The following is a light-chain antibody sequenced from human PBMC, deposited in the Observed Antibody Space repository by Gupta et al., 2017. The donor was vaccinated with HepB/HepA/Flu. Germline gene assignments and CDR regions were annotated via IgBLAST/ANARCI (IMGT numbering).Light chain of an antibody. CDR2: WAS. CDR1: QSVRKSANKNNY. CDR3: QQDCSYPRRYT. Sequence: DIVMTHSPDSLAVSLGERATINCKSSQSVRKSANKNNYLAWYQQKPGQPPRLLISWASTRESGVPARFSGSGSGTDFTLTISSLQIEDVAVYYCQQDCSYPRRYTFGQGTKLEIK. V-gene: IGKV4-1*01. J-gene: IGKJ2*01.